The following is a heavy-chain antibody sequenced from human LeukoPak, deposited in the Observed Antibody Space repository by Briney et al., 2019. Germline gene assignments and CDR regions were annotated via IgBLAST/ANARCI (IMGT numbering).Heavy chain of an antibody. CDR3: ARVLGITFGGVIVPDALDI. D-gene: IGHD3-16*02. Sequence: GGSLRLSCAASGFTFSSYSMNWVRQAPGKGLEWVSYISSSSSTIYYADSVKGRFTISRDNAKNSLYLQMNSLRAEDTAVYYCARVLGITFGGVIVPDALDIWGQGTMVTVSS. CDR2: ISSSSSTI. CDR1: GFTFSSYS. V-gene: IGHV3-48*01. J-gene: IGHJ3*02.